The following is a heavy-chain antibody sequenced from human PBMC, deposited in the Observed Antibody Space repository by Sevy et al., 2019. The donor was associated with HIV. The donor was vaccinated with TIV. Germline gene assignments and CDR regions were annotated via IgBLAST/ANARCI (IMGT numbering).Heavy chain of an antibody. CDR2: ISYDGSDK. J-gene: IGHJ4*02. Sequence: GGSLRLSCAASGFALSNYYAMHWVRQAPGKGLEWVALISYDGSDKYYADSVKGRFTISRDNFKNTLYLQMNSLTTEDTAVYYCAKEDCTGGSGYGCFDSWGQGTLVTVSS. CDR3: AKEDCTGGSGYGCFDS. D-gene: IGHD2-15*01. CDR1: GFALSNYYA. V-gene: IGHV3-30-3*02.